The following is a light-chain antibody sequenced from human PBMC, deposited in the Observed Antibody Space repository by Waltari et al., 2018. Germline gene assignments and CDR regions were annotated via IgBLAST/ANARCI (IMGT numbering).Light chain of an antibody. CDR3: QQYNTYSS. J-gene: IGKJ2*01. CDR2: NAS. CDR1: QSISNW. V-gene: IGKV1-5*03. Sequence: DIQMTQSPSSLTASVGDRVTITCRASQSISNWLAWYQQKPGKAPILLIYNASILKSGVPSRFSGNGSGTQFTLTISSLQPGDFATYYCQQYNTYSSFGQGTKLEIK.